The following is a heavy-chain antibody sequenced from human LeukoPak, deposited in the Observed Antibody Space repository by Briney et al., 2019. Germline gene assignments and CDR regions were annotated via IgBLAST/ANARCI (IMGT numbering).Heavy chain of an antibody. CDR1: GFTFDDYA. Sequence: GRSLRLSCAASGFTFDDYAMQWVRQAPGKGLEWVSGISWNSGSIVYADFVKGRFTISRDNAKTSLYLEMNSLRTDDTALYYCARGHYYDSSVSPGAFDIWGQGTMVTVSS. V-gene: IGHV3-9*01. CDR2: ISWNSGSI. D-gene: IGHD3-22*01. CDR3: ARGHYYDSSVSPGAFDI. J-gene: IGHJ3*02.